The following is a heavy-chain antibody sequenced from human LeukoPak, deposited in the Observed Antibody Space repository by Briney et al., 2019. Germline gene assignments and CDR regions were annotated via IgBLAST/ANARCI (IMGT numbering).Heavy chain of an antibody. V-gene: IGHV1-8*03. Sequence: ASVKVSCKASGYTFTRYGISWVRQATGQGLEWMGWMNPNSGNTGYAQKFQGRVAITRNTSISTAYMELSSLRSEDTAVYYCARGGNYYGTWGQGTLVTVSS. CDR2: MNPNSGNT. CDR3: ARGGNYYGT. CDR1: GYTFTRYG. J-gene: IGHJ4*02. D-gene: IGHD3-10*01.